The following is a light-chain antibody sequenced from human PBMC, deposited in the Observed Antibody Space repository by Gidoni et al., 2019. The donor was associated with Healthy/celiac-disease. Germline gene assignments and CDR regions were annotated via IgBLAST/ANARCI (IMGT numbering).Light chain of an antibody. Sequence: QSALTQPASVSGSPGQSSTISCTGTSSDVGSYNLVSWYQQHPGKAPKIMIYEGSTRPSGVSNRFSGSKSGNTASLTISGLQAEDEADYYCCSYAGSSTLVFGGGTKLTVL. V-gene: IGLV2-23*01. CDR2: EGS. CDR1: SSDVGSYNL. J-gene: IGLJ2*01. CDR3: CSYAGSSTLV.